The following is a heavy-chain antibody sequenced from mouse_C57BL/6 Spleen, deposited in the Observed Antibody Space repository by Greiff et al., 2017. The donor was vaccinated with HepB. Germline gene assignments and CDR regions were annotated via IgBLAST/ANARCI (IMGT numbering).Heavy chain of an antibody. CDR1: GYAFSSSW. D-gene: IGHD1-1*01. CDR2: IYPGDGDT. CDR3: ARPNYYGSSLGY. J-gene: IGHJ2*01. V-gene: IGHV1-82*01. Sequence: QVQLQQSGPELVKPGASVKISCKASGYAFSSSWMNWVKQRPGKGLEWIGRIYPGDGDTNYNGKFKGKATLTADKSSSTAYMQLSSLTSEDSAVYFCARPNYYGSSLGYWGQGTTLTVSS.